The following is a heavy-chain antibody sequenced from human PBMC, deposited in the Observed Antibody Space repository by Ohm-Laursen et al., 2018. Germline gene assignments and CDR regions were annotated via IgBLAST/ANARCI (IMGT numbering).Heavy chain of an antibody. Sequence: SLRLSCAASGFSFSSYWMHWVRQAPGKGLVWVSRINTDGGATIYADSVKGRFTISRDNARDTLFLQMNSLRAEDTAVYYCARETVSSAYYYGMDVWGQGTTVTVSS. D-gene: IGHD6-25*01. J-gene: IGHJ6*02. CDR1: GFSFSSYW. CDR3: ARETVSSAYYYGMDV. V-gene: IGHV3-74*01. CDR2: INTDGGAT.